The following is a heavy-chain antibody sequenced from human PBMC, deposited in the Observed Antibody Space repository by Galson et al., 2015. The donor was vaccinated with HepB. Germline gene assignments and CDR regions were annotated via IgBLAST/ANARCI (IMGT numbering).Heavy chain of an antibody. CDR1: GGTFSSYA. D-gene: IGHD1-1*01. CDR2: IIPIFGTA. J-gene: IGHJ4*02. V-gene: IGHV1-69*13. CDR3: ARSGSHDRTFDY. Sequence: SVKVSCKASGGTFSSYAISWVRQAPGQGLEWMGGIIPIFGTANYAQKFQGRVTITADESTSTAYMELSSPRSEDTAVYYCARSGSHDRTFDYWGQGTLVTVSS.